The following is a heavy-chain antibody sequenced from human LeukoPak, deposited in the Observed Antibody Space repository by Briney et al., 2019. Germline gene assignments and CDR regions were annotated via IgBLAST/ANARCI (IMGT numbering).Heavy chain of an antibody. CDR3: ARAGAAAGTGEDY. CDR1: GYTFTGYY. D-gene: IGHD6-13*01. CDR2: INPNSGGT. J-gene: IGHJ4*02. V-gene: IGHV1-2*02. Sequence: ASVTVSCKASGYTFTGYYMHWVRQAPGQGLEWMGWINPNSGGTNYAQKFQGRVTMTRDTSISTAYMELSRLRSDDTAVYYCARAGAAAGTGEDYWGQGTLVTVSS.